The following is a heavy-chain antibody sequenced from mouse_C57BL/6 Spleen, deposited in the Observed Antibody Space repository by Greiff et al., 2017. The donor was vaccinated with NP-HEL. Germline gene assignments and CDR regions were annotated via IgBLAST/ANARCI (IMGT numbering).Heavy chain of an antibody. Sequence: VQLQESGAELVRPGASVKLSCKASGYTFTDYYINWVKQRPGQGLEWIARIYPGSGNTYYNEKFKGKATLTAEKSSSTAYMQLSSLTSEDSAVYFCARERGGYSFDYWGQGTTLTVSS. D-gene: IGHD1-1*02. CDR2: IYPGSGNT. V-gene: IGHV1-76*01. CDR1: GYTFTDYY. CDR3: ARERGGYSFDY. J-gene: IGHJ2*01.